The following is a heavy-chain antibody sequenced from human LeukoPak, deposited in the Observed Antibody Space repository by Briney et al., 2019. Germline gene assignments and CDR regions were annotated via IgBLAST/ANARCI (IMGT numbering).Heavy chain of an antibody. CDR2: IYYNGNT. D-gene: IGHD1-26*01. CDR1: GGSFSGYY. V-gene: IGHV4-59*01. CDR3: ARGRSNYYGKDV. Sequence: SEILSLTCAVYGGSFSGYYWNWIRRPPGKGLEWIGYIYYNGNTNYSPSLKSRVTMSVDTSKNLFSLKVSSVTAADTAVYYCARGRSNYYGKDVWGQGTTVTVSS. J-gene: IGHJ6*02.